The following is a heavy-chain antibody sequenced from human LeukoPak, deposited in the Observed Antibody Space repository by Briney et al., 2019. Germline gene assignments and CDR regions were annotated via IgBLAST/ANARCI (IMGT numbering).Heavy chain of an antibody. CDR3: ASDSFYDSGGYFYY. V-gene: IGHV4-39*07. D-gene: IGHD3-22*01. CDR1: DDSINNDRYF. J-gene: IGHJ4*02. Sequence: SETLSLTCSISDDSINNDRYFWAWIRQPPGKGLEWIASINYSGRTYYNPSLNSRLIISVDTAKRQFSLKLTSVTAADTAVYYCASDSFYDSGGYFYYWGQGTPVTVSS. CDR2: INYSGRT.